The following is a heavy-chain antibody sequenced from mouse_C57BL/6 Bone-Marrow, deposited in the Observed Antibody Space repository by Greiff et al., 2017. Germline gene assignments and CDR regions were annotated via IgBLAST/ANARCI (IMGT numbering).Heavy chain of an antibody. CDR3: AREGFYDCDAMDY. V-gene: IGHV1-55*01. CDR1: GYTFTSYW. CDR2: IYPGSGST. J-gene: IGHJ4*01. D-gene: IGHD2-3*01. Sequence: QVQLQQPGAELVKPGASVKMSCKASGYTFTSYWITWVKQRPGQGLEWIGDIYPGSGSTNYNEKFKSKATLTVDKSSSTAYMQLSSLTSEDSAVYYCAREGFYDCDAMDYWGQGTSVTVSS.